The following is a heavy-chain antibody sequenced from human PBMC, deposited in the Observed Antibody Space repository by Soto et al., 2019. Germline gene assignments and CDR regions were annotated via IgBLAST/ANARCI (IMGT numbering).Heavy chain of an antibody. CDR1: GFSLTTREVG. CDR3: ARNAEYYTSAHYRN. Sequence: QITLKESGPTLVKPTQTLTLTCSFSGFSLTTREVGVGWIRQPPGKALEWLALIYWDDDKRYNPSLKSRLGITKDTSKNQEVLTMTNMDPVDTATYYCARNAEYYTSAHYRNWGQGTLVTVSS. D-gene: IGHD3-22*01. CDR2: IYWDDDK. V-gene: IGHV2-5*02. J-gene: IGHJ4*02.